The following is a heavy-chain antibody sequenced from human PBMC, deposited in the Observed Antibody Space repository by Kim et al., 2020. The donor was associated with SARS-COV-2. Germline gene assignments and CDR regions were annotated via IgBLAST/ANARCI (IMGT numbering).Heavy chain of an antibody. J-gene: IGHJ3*02. CDR1: GYSFTSYW. V-gene: IGHV5-51*01. CDR3: AGLYYYDSSGYSINDAFDI. Sequence: GESLKISCKGSGYSFTSYWIGWVRQMPGKGLEWMGIIYPGDSDTRYSPSFQGQVTISADKSISTAYLQWSSLKASDTAMYYCAGLYYYDSSGYSINDAFDIWGPGTMVTVSS. CDR2: IYPGDSDT. D-gene: IGHD3-22*01.